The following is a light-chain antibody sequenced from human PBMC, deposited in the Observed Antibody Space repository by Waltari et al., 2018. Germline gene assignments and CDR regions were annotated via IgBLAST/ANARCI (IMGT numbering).Light chain of an antibody. CDR3: CSYAGSYTWV. CDR2: DDN. J-gene: IGLJ3*02. CDR1: GSAVGHYNP. V-gene: IGLV2-23*01. Sequence: ALTHPASVSGSPAQSITITCTGTGSAVGHYNPVSWYQQYPGKAPKVMIYDDNRRPSGVSDRFSGSKSGNTASLTISGVQAEDEADYYCCSYAGSYTWVFGGGTKLTVL.